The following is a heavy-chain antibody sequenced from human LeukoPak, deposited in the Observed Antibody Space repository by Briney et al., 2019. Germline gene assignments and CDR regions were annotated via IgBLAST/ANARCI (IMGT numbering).Heavy chain of an antibody. CDR1: GFSVTSTYC. Sequence: SETLSLTCTVSGFSVTSTYCWGWIRQPPGKGLEWIGSICHSGSTYYSPSLKSRVTISLDTSKNQFSLGLSSVTAADTAVYYCTRVCCYYVSGSQPNWFDPWGQGTLVIVSS. CDR3: TRVCCYYVSGSQPNWFDP. CDR2: ICHSGST. V-gene: IGHV4-38-2*02. J-gene: IGHJ5*02. D-gene: IGHD3-10*01.